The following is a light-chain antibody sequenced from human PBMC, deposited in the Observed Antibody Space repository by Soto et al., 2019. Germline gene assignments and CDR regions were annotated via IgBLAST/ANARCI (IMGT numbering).Light chain of an antibody. V-gene: IGKV1-39*01. CDR3: QQSYSTPLT. J-gene: IGKJ4*01. Sequence: DIQMTQSPSSLSASVGDRVTITCRASQSISSYLNWYQQKPGKAPKLLIYAASSLQSGVPSRFSGSGSGTDFTLIISSLQPEDFATYYCQQSYSTPLTFVGGTKVEIK. CDR1: QSISSY. CDR2: AAS.